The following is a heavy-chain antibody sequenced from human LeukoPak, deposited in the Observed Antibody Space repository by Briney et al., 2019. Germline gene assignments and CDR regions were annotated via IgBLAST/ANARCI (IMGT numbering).Heavy chain of an antibody. CDR3: AKVGPVQQQLSAFDI. D-gene: IGHD6-13*01. Sequence: GGSLRLSCAASGFTFSSYAMSWVRQAPGKGLEWVSAISGSGGSTYYADSVKGRLTISRDNSKNTLYLQMDSLRAEDTAVYYCAKVGPVQQQLSAFDIWGQGTMVTVSS. V-gene: IGHV3-23*01. J-gene: IGHJ3*02. CDR2: ISGSGGST. CDR1: GFTFSSYA.